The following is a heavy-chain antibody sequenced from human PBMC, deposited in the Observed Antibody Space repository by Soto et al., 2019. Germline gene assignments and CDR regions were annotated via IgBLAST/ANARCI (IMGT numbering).Heavy chain of an antibody. CDR1: GFTFSSYW. CDR3: AREGQQYQLLYDCWFDP. V-gene: IGHV3-7*01. D-gene: IGHD2-2*02. J-gene: IGHJ5*02. Sequence: PGGSLRLSCAASGFTFSSYWMSWDRQAPGKGLEWVANIKQDGSEKYYVDSVKGRFTISRDNAKNSLYLQMNSLRAEDTAVYYCAREGQQYQLLYDCWFDPWGQGTLVTVSS. CDR2: IKQDGSEK.